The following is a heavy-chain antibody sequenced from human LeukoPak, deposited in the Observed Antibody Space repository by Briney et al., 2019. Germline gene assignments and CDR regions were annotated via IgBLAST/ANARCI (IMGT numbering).Heavy chain of an antibody. J-gene: IGHJ3*02. CDR3: ARRIAGRLINDAFDI. D-gene: IGHD6-6*01. Sequence: GASVKVSCKASGYIFTGYYMHWVRQAPGQGLEWMGWINPNSGDTNYAQKFQGRVTVTRDTSISTAYMELSRLRSDDTAVYYCARRIAGRLINDAFDIWGQGTMVTVSS. V-gene: IGHV1-2*02. CDR1: GYIFTGYY. CDR2: INPNSGDT.